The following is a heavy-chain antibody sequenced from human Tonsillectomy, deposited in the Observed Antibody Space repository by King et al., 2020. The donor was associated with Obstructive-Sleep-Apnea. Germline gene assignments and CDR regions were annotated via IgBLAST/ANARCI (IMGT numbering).Heavy chain of an antibody. J-gene: IGHJ6*02. V-gene: IGHV3-23*04. CDR1: GVTFSSFA. CDR3: AKEERITIFGVAPYGMDG. Sequence: VQLVESGGGLVPPGGSLRLSCAASGVTFSSFAMSWVRQAPGKGLEWVSGISGSGGNTYYEEYVKGRFTLSRDNSKNTLYLQMNSLRAEDTAVYYCAKEERITIFGVAPYGMDGWGQGTTVTVSS. CDR2: ISGSGGNT. D-gene: IGHD3-3*01.